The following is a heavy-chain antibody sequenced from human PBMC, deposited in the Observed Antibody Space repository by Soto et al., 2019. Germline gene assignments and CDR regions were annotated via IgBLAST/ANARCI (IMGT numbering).Heavy chain of an antibody. CDR1: GFTFSSYA. Sequence: GGSLRLSCAASGFTFSSYAMSWVRQAPGKGLEWVSVISGSGDFTFYADSVKGRFTISRDNSKNTLYLQMNSLRVEDTAVYYCAKRDQQCWGQGTLVTVSS. CDR3: AKRDQQC. J-gene: IGHJ4*02. D-gene: IGHD6-19*01. V-gene: IGHV3-23*01. CDR2: ISGSGDFT.